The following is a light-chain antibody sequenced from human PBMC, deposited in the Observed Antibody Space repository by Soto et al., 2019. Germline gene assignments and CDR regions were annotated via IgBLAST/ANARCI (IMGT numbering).Light chain of an antibody. J-gene: IGKJ4*01. CDR2: AAS. Sequence: AIRMTQSPSSLSSSTGDRVTITCRASQGISSYLVWYQQKPGKDPKLLIYAASTLKSGVPSRFCGSGSGTEFTLTISCLQSEDFATYYCQQYYSYPPLTFGRGTKVEIK. CDR1: QGISSY. CDR3: QQYYSYPPLT. V-gene: IGKV1-8*01.